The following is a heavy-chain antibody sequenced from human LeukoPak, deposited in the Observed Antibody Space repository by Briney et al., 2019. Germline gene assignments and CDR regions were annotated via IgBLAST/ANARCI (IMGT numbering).Heavy chain of an antibody. Sequence: GGSLRLSCTASGFIFSTYGMHWVRQAPGKGLEWVAVISYDGSNKYYADSVRGRFTVSRDNSKNTLFLQMTSLRAEDTAIYYCARGIDGAFDYWGQGTLVTVSS. CDR1: GFIFSTYG. D-gene: IGHD3-10*01. V-gene: IGHV3-30*03. J-gene: IGHJ4*02. CDR3: ARGIDGAFDY. CDR2: ISYDGSNK.